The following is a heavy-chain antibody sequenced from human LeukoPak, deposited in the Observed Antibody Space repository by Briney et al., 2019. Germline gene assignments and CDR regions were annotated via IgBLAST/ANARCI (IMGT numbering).Heavy chain of an antibody. D-gene: IGHD3-22*01. CDR1: GITLSNYG. CDR3: AKRGVVIRVILVGFHKEAYYFDS. CDR2: ISDGGGRT. V-gene: IGHV3-23*01. J-gene: IGHJ4*02. Sequence: GGSLRLSCAVSGITLSNYGMSWVRLAPGKGLEWVAGISDGGGRTNYADSVKGRFTISRDNSKNTLYLQMNSLRAEDTAVYFCAKRGVVIRVILVGFHKEAYYFDSWGQGALVTVSS.